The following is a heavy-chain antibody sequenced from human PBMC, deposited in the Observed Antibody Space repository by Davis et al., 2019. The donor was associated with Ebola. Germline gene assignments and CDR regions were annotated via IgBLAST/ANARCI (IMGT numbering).Heavy chain of an antibody. CDR1: GFTFSSYW. V-gene: IGHV3-7*03. Sequence: GESLKISCAASGFTFSSYWMSWVRQAPGKGLEWVANIKQDGSEKYYVDSVKGRFTISRDNAKNSLYLQMNSLRAEDTAVYYCAKDRTRSSSFDYWGQGTLVTVSS. CDR2: IKQDGSEK. D-gene: IGHD2-2*01. J-gene: IGHJ4*02. CDR3: AKDRTRSSSFDY.